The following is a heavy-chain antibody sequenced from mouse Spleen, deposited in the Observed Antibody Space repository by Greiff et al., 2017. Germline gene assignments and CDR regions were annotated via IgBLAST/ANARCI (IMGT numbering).Heavy chain of an antibody. J-gene: IGHJ4*01. V-gene: IGHV5-17*01. CDR2: ISSGSSTI. CDR1: GFTFSSYA. CDR3: ARRPYYYAMDY. Sequence: EVHLVESGGGLVKLGGSLKLSCAASGFTFSSYAMSWVRQTPEKRLEWVAYISSGSSTIYYADTVKGRFTISRDNAKNTLFLQMTSLRSEDTAMYYCARRPYYYAMDYWGQGTSVTVSS.